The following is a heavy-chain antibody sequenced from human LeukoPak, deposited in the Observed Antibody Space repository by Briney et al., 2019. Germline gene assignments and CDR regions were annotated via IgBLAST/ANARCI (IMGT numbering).Heavy chain of an antibody. J-gene: IGHJ3*02. Sequence: GGSLGLSCAASGFTFSNYDMHWVRQAPGKGLEWVAVISYGGSNKYYADSVKGRFTISRDNSKNTLYLQMNSLRPQDTAVYYCARGGSYYASGSYFAFDTWGQGTMVTVSS. V-gene: IGHV3-30*03. CDR1: GFTFSNYD. CDR3: ARGGSYYASGSYFAFDT. D-gene: IGHD3-10*01. CDR2: ISYGGSNK.